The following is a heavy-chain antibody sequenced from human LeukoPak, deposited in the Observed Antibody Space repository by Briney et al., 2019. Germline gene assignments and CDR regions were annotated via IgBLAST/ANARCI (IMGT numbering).Heavy chain of an antibody. V-gene: IGHV1-3*01. CDR1: GYTFTSYY. J-gene: IGHJ1*01. D-gene: IGHD2-15*01. CDR3: ARDGTLPWSLKYFQH. Sequence: ASVKVSCKASGYTFTSYYMHWVRQSPGQRLEWMGWINAGNGDTKYSQRFQGRVTITRDTSASTAYMEVSSLRSEDTAVYYCARDGTLPWSLKYFQHWGQGTLVTVSS. CDR2: INAGNGDT.